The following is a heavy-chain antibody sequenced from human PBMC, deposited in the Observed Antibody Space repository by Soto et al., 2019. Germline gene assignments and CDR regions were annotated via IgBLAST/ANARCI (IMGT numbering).Heavy chain of an antibody. CDR3: ARQGFGALHGLVDV. V-gene: IGHV4-59*08. Sequence: QVQLQESGPGLVKHSETLSLSCTVSGGSISSYHWSWIRQTPGKGLEWIGYVRYSWGSNYNPSLKSRVAISLDTSKSQFSLKLTSVTATDTAVYYCARQGFGALHGLVDVLGQGTTVTVSS. CDR2: VRYSWGS. D-gene: IGHD3-10*01. CDR1: GGSISSYH. J-gene: IGHJ6*02.